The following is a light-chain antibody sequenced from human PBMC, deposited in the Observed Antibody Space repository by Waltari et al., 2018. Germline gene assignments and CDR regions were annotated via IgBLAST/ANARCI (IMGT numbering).Light chain of an antibody. CDR3: QQYNHWPPWT. CDR1: QGLNTN. V-gene: IGKV3-15*01. Sequence: EIEMTQSPATLSMSPGERATLSCRASQGLNTNLAGYQQKPGQPPRLLIYDASTRATGVAARFSGSGSGTEFILTISSVQSEDCAVYYCQQYNHWPPWTFGQGTKVEIK. CDR2: DAS. J-gene: IGKJ1*01.